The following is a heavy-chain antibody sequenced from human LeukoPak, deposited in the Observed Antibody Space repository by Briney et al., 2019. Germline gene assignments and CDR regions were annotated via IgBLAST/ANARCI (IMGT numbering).Heavy chain of an antibody. Sequence: SETLSLTCAVYGGSFSGYYWSWIRQPPGKGLEWIGEINHSGSTNYNPSLKSRVTISVDTSKNQFSLKLSSVTAADTAVYYCARGGYDILTGYKYLQHWGQGTLVTVSS. J-gene: IGHJ1*01. V-gene: IGHV4-34*01. CDR3: ARGGYDILTGYKYLQH. D-gene: IGHD3-9*01. CDR1: GGSFSGYY. CDR2: INHSGST.